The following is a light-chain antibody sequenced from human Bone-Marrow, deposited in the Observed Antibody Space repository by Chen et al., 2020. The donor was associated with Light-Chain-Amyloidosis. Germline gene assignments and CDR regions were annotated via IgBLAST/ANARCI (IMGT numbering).Light chain of an antibody. V-gene: IGKV4-1*01. CDR2: WAS. CDR3: QQYYGSPRT. Sequence: DIVMTQSPDSLPVSLGERATINCKSSQSLLHISNNKNYLAWYQQKPGQPPKLLIYWASTRESGVPDRVSGSGSGTDFTLIISSLQAEDVALYYCQQYYGSPRTFGGGTK. CDR1: QSLLHISNNKNY. J-gene: IGKJ4*02.